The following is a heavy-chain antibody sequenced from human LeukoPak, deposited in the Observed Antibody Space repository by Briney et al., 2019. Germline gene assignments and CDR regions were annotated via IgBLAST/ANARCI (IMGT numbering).Heavy chain of an antibody. CDR2: ITPIFGTA. V-gene: IGHV1-69*05. J-gene: IGHJ5*02. D-gene: IGHD2-2*01. Sequence: SVKVSCKASGGTFSSYAISWVRQAPGQGLEWMGGITPIFGTANYAQKFQGRVTITTDESEDTAVYYCARESLTSEQNIVVVPAASGRRFDPWGQGTLVTVSS. CDR1: GGTFSSYA. CDR3: VPAASGRRFDP.